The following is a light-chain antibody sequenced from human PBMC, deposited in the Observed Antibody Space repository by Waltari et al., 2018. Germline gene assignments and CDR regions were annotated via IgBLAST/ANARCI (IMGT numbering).Light chain of an antibody. CDR2: QVS. V-gene: IGLV2-14*01. Sequence: QSALTQPAHVSASLGQSITLSCTGTGRDIGAYDSVPWYQQHPGKAPKLIIFQVSNRPSGVSDRFSASKSGMTASLSISGLRTDDEAIYYCSSYSTSTYPIFGGGTKVTVL. J-gene: IGLJ2*01. CDR3: SSYSTSTYPI. CDR1: GRDIGAYDS.